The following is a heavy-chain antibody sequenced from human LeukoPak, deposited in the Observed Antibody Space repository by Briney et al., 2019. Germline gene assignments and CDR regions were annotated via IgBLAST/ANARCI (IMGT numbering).Heavy chain of an antibody. J-gene: IGHJ6*03. Sequence: PGESLKISCKGSGYSFTSYWIGWVRQMPGKGLEWMGIIYPGDSDTRYSPSFQGQVTISADKSISTAYLRWSSLKASDTAMYYCARRGYSGYDSGSYYYMDVWGKGTTVTVSS. V-gene: IGHV5-51*01. D-gene: IGHD5-12*01. CDR1: GYSFTSYW. CDR3: ARRGYSGYDSGSYYYMDV. CDR2: IYPGDSDT.